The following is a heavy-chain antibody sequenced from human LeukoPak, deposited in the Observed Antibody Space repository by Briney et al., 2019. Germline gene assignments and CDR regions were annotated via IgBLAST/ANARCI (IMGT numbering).Heavy chain of an antibody. D-gene: IGHD1-1*01. CDR3: ARDKDWSFDY. Sequence: PGGSLRLSCAASGFTFSSYSMNWVRQAPGKGLEWVSYTSGGTISYADSVKGRFTISRDNAKNSLYLQMDSLRDEDTAVYYCARDKDWSFDYWGQGTLVTVSS. CDR1: GFTFSSYS. V-gene: IGHV3-48*02. J-gene: IGHJ4*02. CDR2: TSGGTI.